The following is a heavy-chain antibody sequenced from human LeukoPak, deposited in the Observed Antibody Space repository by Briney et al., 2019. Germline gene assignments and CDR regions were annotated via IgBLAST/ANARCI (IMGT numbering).Heavy chain of an antibody. J-gene: IGHJ4*02. CDR2: ICGSGGST. D-gene: IGHD6-6*01. Sequence: GGSVRLSCAASGLTFSSYAMSWVRQAAGKGLEWVSAICGSGGSTYYAESVKGRFTISREHSKNTMFLQMNSLRAEDTAVYYRARTSSIAARYFDYWGQGTLVTVSS. V-gene: IGHV3-23*01. CDR1: GLTFSSYA. CDR3: ARTSSIAARYFDY.